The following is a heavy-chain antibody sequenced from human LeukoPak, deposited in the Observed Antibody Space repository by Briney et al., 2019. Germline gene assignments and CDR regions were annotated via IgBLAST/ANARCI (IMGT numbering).Heavy chain of an antibody. CDR3: AKDVLQGTWYSFMIDF. J-gene: IGHJ4*02. V-gene: IGHV3-23*01. D-gene: IGHD6-13*01. Sequence: GGSLRLSCAASGFTFNTYAMSWVRQAPGKGGEWGSGISASGASRHYADSVKGRFTIPRENSMNMLHLQMDSLRAEDSAVYYCAKDVLQGTWYSFMIDFWGQGTLVTVSS. CDR1: GFTFNTYA. CDR2: ISASGASR.